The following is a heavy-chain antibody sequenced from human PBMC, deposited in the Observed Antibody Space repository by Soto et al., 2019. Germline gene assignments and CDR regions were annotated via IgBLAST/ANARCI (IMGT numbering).Heavy chain of an antibody. CDR2: IKQDGSEK. V-gene: IGHV3-7*01. J-gene: IGHJ4*02. CDR1: GFTFSSYW. Sequence: GGSLRLSCAASGFTFSSYWMSWVRQAPGKGLEWVANIKQDGSEKYYVDSVKGRLTISRDNAKNSLYLQMNSLRAEDTAVYYCARAGTYYDFWSRYYPFDYWGQGTLVTVYS. D-gene: IGHD3-3*01. CDR3: ARAGTYYDFWSRYYPFDY.